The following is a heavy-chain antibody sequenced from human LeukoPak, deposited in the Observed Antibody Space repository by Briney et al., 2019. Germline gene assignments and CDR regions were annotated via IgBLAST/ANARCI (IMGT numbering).Heavy chain of an antibody. CDR2: IYYSGST. J-gene: IGHJ3*02. CDR3: ARNGGYGDYLGDAFDI. CDR1: GVSISSGGYY. Sequence: PSETLSLTCTVSGVSISSGGYYWSWIRQHPGKGLEWIGYIYYSGSTYYNPSLKSRVTISVDTSKNQFSLKLSSVTAADTAVYYCARNGGYGDYLGDAFDIWGQGTMVTVSS. D-gene: IGHD4-17*01. V-gene: IGHV4-31*03.